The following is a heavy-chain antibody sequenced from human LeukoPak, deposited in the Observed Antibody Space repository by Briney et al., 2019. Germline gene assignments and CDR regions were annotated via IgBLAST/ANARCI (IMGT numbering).Heavy chain of an antibody. Sequence: GGSLRLSCAASGFTFSSYEMNWVRQAPGKGLEWVSYISSSSSTIYYADSVKGRFTISRDNAKNSLYLQMNSLRAEDTAVYYCARVRRNSDYDYDYWGQGTLVTVSS. D-gene: IGHD5-12*01. CDR2: ISSSSSTI. J-gene: IGHJ4*02. CDR3: ARVRRNSDYDYDY. V-gene: IGHV3-48*03. CDR1: GFTFSSYE.